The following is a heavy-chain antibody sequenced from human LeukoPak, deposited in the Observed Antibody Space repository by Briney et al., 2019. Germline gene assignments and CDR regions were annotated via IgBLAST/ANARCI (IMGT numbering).Heavy chain of an antibody. CDR1: GYTFTNYY. Sequence: ASVKVSCKASGYTFTNYYMHWVRQAPGQGLEWMGIINPSGGSTSYPQKFQGRVTMTRDTSTSTVYMELSSLRSEDTAVYYCACVVRGAFDIWGQGTLVTVSS. J-gene: IGHJ3*02. CDR3: ACVVRGAFDI. D-gene: IGHD2-21*01. CDR2: INPSGGST. V-gene: IGHV1-46*03.